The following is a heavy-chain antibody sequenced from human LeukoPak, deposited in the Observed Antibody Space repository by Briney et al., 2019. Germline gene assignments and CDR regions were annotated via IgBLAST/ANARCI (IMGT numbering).Heavy chain of an antibody. D-gene: IGHD3-22*01. V-gene: IGHV3-23*01. J-gene: IGHJ4*02. CDR3: AKDPQPTYYYHSSGPLIDY. Sequence: GGSLRLSCAASGFTFSSYAMSWVRQAPGNGLEWVSAISGSGGSTYYADSVKGRFTISRDNSKNTLYLQMNSLRAEDTAVYYCAKDPQPTYYYHSSGPLIDYWGQGTLVTVSS. CDR2: ISGSGGST. CDR1: GFTFSSYA.